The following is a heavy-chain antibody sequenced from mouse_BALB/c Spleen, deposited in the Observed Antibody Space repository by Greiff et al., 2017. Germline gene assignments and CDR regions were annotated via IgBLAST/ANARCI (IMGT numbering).Heavy chain of an antibody. CDR3: ARVYGNLDY. CDR1: GFTFSSYA. V-gene: IGHV5-6-5*01. Sequence: EVKLVESGGGLVKPGGSLKLSCAASGFTFSSYAMSWVRQTPEKRLEWVASISSGGSTYYPDSVKGRFTISRDNARNILYLQMSRLRSEDTAMYYCARVYGNLDYWGQGTTLTVSS. CDR2: ISSGGST. J-gene: IGHJ2*01. D-gene: IGHD2-1*01.